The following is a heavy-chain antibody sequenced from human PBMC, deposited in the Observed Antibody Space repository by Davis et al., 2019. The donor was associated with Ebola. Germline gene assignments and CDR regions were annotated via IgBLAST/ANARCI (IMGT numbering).Heavy chain of an antibody. CDR3: ARGLAEDIVVVVAATLSWFDP. CDR1: GFTFSSYG. V-gene: IGHV3-30*03. Sequence: GGSLRLSCAASGFTFSSYGMHWVRQAPGKGLEWVPVISYDGSNKYYADSVKGRFTISRDNAKNSLYLQMNSLRAEDTAVYYCARGLAEDIVVVVAATLSWFDPWGQGTLVTVSS. D-gene: IGHD2-15*01. CDR2: ISYDGSNK. J-gene: IGHJ5*02.